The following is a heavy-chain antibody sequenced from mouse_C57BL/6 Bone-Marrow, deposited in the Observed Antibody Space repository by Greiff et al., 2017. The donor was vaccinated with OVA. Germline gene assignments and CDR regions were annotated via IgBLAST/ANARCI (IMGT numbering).Heavy chain of an antibody. CDR3: VYYDYERGAMDY. D-gene: IGHD2-4*01. CDR2: IYPSDSET. CDR1: GYTFTSYW. J-gene: IGHJ4*01. Sequence: QVQLQQPGAELVRPGSSVKLSCKASGYTFTSYWMDWVKQRPGQGLEWIGNIYPSDSETNYNQKFTDKATLTVDKSSSTAYMQLSSLTSEDSAVYYFVYYDYERGAMDYWGQGTSVTVSS. V-gene: IGHV1-61*01.